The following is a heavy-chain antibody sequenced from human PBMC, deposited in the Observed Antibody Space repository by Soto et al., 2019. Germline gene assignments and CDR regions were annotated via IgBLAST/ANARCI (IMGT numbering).Heavy chain of an antibody. CDR1: GFTFSTYS. CDR2: ISSSSSTI. J-gene: IGHJ4*02. Sequence: PGGSLRLSCAASGFTFSTYSMNWVRQAPGKGLEWVSYISSSSSTIYYADSVKGRFTISTDNAKNSLYLQMNSLRAEDTAVYYCARDQGYSYGPFDYWGQGTLVTVSS. D-gene: IGHD5-18*01. V-gene: IGHV3-48*01. CDR3: ARDQGYSYGPFDY.